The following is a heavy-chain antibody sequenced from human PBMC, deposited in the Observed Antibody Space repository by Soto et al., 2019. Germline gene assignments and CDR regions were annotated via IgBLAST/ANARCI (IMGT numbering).Heavy chain of an antibody. J-gene: IGHJ5*02. CDR1: GGTFNSFS. CDR2: IIPMSGRT. V-gene: IGHV1-69*06. Sequence: QVQLVQSGAEVKTPGSSVKVSCKASGGTFNSFSIDWVRQAPGQVLEWMGGIIPMSGRTNYAQRFQGRVTFSADKSTNTVYMEVNNLTYEDTAVYYCTRRGRQSANWFDPWGQGTLVTVSS. CDR3: TRRGRQSANWFDP.